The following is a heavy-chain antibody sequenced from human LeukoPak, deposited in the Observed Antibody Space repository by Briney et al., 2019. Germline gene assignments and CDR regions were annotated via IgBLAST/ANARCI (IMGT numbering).Heavy chain of an antibody. CDR1: GGSISSYY. CDR2: IYYTGST. D-gene: IGHD2-2*01. V-gene: IGHV4-59*01. J-gene: IGHJ4*02. Sequence: PSETLSLTCSVSGGSISSYYWSWIRQPPGKGLEWIGYIYYTGSTNYNPSLKSRVTISLDTSKNQFSLKVNSVTAADTAVYYCARELCTTSTCYLDYWGQGTLVTVSS. CDR3: ARELCTTSTCYLDY.